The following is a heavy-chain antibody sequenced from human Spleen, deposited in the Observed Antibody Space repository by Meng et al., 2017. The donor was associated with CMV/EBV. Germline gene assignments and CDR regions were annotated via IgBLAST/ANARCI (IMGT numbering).Heavy chain of an antibody. Sequence: GGSLGLSCAASGFTFSSYAMSWVRQAPGKGLEWVSAISGSGEITYYADSVKGRFAISRDNSKNTLYLQMNSQRAEDTAVYYCAREGVYCSSTSCYPWFDPWGQGTLVTVSS. CDR2: ISGSGEIT. D-gene: IGHD2-2*01. V-gene: IGHV3-23*01. CDR3: AREGVYCSSTSCYPWFDP. CDR1: GFTFSSYA. J-gene: IGHJ5*02.